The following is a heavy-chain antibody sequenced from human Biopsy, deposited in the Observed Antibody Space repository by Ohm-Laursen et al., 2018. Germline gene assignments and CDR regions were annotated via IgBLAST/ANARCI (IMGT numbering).Heavy chain of an antibody. V-gene: IGHV3-23*01. CDR2: IGGSGGGT. CDR3: AKEVFSAVGTSGFDP. Sequence: SLRLSCSAPGLRFSMYAMSWVRQAPGKGLEWVSAIGGSGGGTYYADSVKGRFTISRDNSKKTVYLQMKSLRAEDTAVYYCAKEVFSAVGTSGFDPWGQGTLVTVSS. CDR1: GLRFSMYA. J-gene: IGHJ5*02. D-gene: IGHD1/OR15-1a*01.